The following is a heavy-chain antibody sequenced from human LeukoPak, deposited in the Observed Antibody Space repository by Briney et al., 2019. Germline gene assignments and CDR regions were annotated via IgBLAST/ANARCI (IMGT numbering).Heavy chain of an antibody. D-gene: IGHD3-22*01. V-gene: IGHV3-11*04. Sequence: GGSLRLSCAASGFTVSSNYMSWVRQAPGKGLEGVSYISSSGSTTYYADSVKGRFTISRDNAKNSLYLQMNSLRAEDTAVCYCARDRGHYYDSSGLRCAFDIWGQGTMVTVSS. CDR2: ISSSGSTT. CDR3: ARDRGHYYDSSGLRCAFDI. J-gene: IGHJ3*02. CDR1: GFTVSSNY.